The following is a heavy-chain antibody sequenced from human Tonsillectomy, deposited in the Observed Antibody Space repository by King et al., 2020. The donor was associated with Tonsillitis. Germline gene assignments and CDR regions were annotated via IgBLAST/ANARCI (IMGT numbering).Heavy chain of an antibody. CDR2: TSGDGGST. D-gene: IGHD4-23*01. CDR3: AKAPGRWLHDGFDI. CDR1: TFTFDDYA. Sequence: VQLVESGGGVVQPGGSLRLSCAASTFTFDDYAMHWVRQAPGKGLEWVSLTSGDGGSTYYADSVTCRFTGSRDNSKNSLYLQMNSLRTEDTALSYCAKAPGRWLHDGFDICGQGTMVTVSS. J-gene: IGHJ3*02. V-gene: IGHV3-43*02.